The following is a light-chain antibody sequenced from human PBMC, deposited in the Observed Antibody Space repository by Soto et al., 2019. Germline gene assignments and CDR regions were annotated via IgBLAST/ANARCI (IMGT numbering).Light chain of an antibody. J-gene: IGKJ1*01. V-gene: IGKV1-5*03. CDR3: QHYNTYPWT. Sequence: DIQMTQSPSTLSASVGDRVTITCQASQSISGWLAWYQQRPGKPPKLLIYRASNLESGVPSRFSGSGSGTEFTLTISSLQPGDFATYYCQHYNTYPWTFGQGTKVDVK. CDR2: RAS. CDR1: QSISGW.